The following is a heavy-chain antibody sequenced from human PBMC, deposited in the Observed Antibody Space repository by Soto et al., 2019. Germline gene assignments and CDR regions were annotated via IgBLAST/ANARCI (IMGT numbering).Heavy chain of an antibody. CDR1: GFTVSSNY. J-gene: IGHJ4*02. V-gene: IGHV3-53*04. CDR3: ASGTFGDYYFVY. D-gene: IGHD4-17*01. Sequence: EVQLVESGGGLAQPGGSLRLSCAASGFTVSSNYMSWVRQAPGKGLEWVSVIYTGGSTYYADSVKGRFTISRHNSKNTVFLQMSSLRAEDTAVYDCASGTFGDYYFVYWGEGTLVTVAS. CDR2: IYTGGST.